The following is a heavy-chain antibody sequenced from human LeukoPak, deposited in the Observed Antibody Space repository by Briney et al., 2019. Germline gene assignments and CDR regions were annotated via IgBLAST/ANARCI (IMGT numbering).Heavy chain of an antibody. CDR3: ARDKNWKPDY. CDR1: GYSFTTYG. V-gene: IGHV1-18*01. CDR2: ISAYNGNT. Sequence: DSVKVSCKASGYSFTTYGFSWVRQAPGQGLEWMGWISAYNGNTNYAQRLQGRVTMTTDTSTSTVYMELRSLRSDDTAVYYCARDKNWKPDYWGQGTLVTVSS. D-gene: IGHD1-1*01. J-gene: IGHJ4*02.